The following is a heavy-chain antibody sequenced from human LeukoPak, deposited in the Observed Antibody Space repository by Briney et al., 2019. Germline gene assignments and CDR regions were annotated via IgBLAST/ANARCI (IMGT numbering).Heavy chain of an antibody. Sequence: GGSLRLSCAASGFTFSSYAMHWVRQAPGKGLEWVAVISYDGSNKYYADSVKGRFTISRDNSKNTLYLQMNSLRAEDTAVYYCAKDIAVAGTRDFEFDYWGQGTLVTVSS. CDR2: ISYDGSNK. J-gene: IGHJ4*02. D-gene: IGHD6-19*01. CDR3: AKDIAVAGTRDFEFDY. CDR1: GFTFSSYA. V-gene: IGHV3-30*04.